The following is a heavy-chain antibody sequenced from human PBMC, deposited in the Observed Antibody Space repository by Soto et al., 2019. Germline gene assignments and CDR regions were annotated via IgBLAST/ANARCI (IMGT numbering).Heavy chain of an antibody. Sequence: EVQLVESGGGLVKPGGSLRLCCVGPGFIFSSYYMNWVRQAPGKGLEWVSSISGGSAYIYYADSVKGRFTISRDNAKNSLYLEMNSLRVEDTAVYYCVRVWRLVGRYGMDVWGQGTTVTVSS. V-gene: IGHV3-21*02. CDR1: GFIFSSYY. J-gene: IGHJ6*02. CDR2: ISGGSAYI. CDR3: VRVWRLVGRYGMDV. D-gene: IGHD6-25*01.